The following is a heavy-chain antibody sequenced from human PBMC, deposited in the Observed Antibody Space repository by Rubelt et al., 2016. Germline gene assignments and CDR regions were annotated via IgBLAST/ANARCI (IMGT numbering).Heavy chain of an antibody. Sequence: GGGVVQPGRSLRLSCAASGFTFSSYAMHWVRQAPGKGLEWVAVISYDGSNKYYADSVKGRFTISRDNSKNTLYLQMNSLRAEDTAVYYCAKDTNYYGSGSFDPWGQGTLVTVSS. J-gene: IGHJ5*02. CDR3: AKDTNYYGSGSFDP. D-gene: IGHD3-10*01. CDR2: ISYDGSNK. CDR1: GFTFSSYA. V-gene: IGHV3-30*04.